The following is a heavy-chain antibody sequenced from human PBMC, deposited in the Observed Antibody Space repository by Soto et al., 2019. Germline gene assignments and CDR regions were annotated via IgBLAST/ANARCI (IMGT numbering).Heavy chain of an antibody. V-gene: IGHV4-39*01. D-gene: IGHD1-1*01. CDR2: IYYSGST. CDR1: GGSISSSSYY. CDR3: ARHHSVQLELDY. Sequence: QLQLQESGPGLVKPSETLSLTCTVSGGSISSSSYYWGWIRQPPGKGLEWIGSIYYSGSTDYNPSLKSRVTIPVDTAKNQFSLKLSSVTAADPAVYYCARHHSVQLELDYWGQGTLVTVSS. J-gene: IGHJ4*02.